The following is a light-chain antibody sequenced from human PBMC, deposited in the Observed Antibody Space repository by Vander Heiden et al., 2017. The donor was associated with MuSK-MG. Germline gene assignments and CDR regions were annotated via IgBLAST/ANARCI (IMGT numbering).Light chain of an antibody. J-gene: IGKJ3*01. CDR3: QQSYSTLLT. Sequence: DIQMTQSPSSLSASVGDRVTITCRASQSISSYLNWYQQKPGKAPKLLIYAASSLQSGVPSRFSGSGSGTDFTLTISSLQPEDFATYYCQQSYSTLLTFGPGTKVXIK. V-gene: IGKV1-39*01. CDR1: QSISSY. CDR2: AAS.